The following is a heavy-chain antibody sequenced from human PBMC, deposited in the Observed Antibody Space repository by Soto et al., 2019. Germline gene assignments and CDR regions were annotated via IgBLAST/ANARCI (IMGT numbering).Heavy chain of an antibody. CDR3: ARDTELGAYIVGATTYYYYYGMDV. J-gene: IGHJ6*02. D-gene: IGHD1-26*01. Sequence: EVQLVESGGGLVQPGGSLRLSCAASGFTFSSYWMHWVRQAPGKGLVWVSRINSDGSSTSYADSVKGRFTISRDNAKNTLYLQMNSLRAEDTAVYYCARDTELGAYIVGATTYYYYYGMDVWGQGTTVTVSS. CDR2: INSDGSST. V-gene: IGHV3-74*01. CDR1: GFTFSSYW.